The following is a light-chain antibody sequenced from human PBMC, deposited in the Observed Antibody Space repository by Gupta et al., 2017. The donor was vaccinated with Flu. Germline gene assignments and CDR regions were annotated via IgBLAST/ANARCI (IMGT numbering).Light chain of an antibody. V-gene: IGKV4-1*01. Sequence: DIGVTPSPDSLAVPLGERATINCKSSQNVLYSANNKHSLAWFQHKPGQPPKLLIYWASTRESGVPDRFSGSGSGTDFTLTISSLQAEDVAVYYCQQYYVTPYTFGQGTKLEIK. CDR3: QQYYVTPYT. CDR2: WAS. J-gene: IGKJ2*01. CDR1: QNVLYSANNKHS.